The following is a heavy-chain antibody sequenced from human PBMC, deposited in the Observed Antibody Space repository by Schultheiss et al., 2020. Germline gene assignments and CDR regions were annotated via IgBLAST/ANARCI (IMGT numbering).Heavy chain of an antibody. CDR2: ISWNSGSI. J-gene: IGHJ6*03. CDR3: ARDMSSSYYYYYMDV. D-gene: IGHD6-6*01. Sequence: GGSLRLSCAASGFTFDDYAMLWVRQAPGKGLEWVSGISWNSGSIGYADSVKGRFTISRDNAKNSLYLQMNSLRAEDTAVYYCARDMSSSYYYYYMDVWGKGTTVTGSS. V-gene: IGHV3-9*01. CDR1: GFTFDDYA.